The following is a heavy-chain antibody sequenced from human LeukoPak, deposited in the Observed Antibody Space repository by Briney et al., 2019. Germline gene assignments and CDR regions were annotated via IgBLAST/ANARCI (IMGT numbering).Heavy chain of an antibody. V-gene: IGHV3-30*02. CDR3: AKAMSSIAARWFDP. Sequence: GGSLRLSCAASGFTFSSYGMHWVCQAPGKGLEWVAFIRYDGSNKYYADSVKGRFTISRDNSKNTLYLQMNSLRAEDTAVYYCAKAMSSIAARWFDPWGQGTLVTVSS. CDR1: GFTFSSYG. CDR2: IRYDGSNK. J-gene: IGHJ5*02. D-gene: IGHD6-6*01.